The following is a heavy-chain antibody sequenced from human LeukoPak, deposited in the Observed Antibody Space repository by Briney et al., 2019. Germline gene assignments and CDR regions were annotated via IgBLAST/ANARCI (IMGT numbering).Heavy chain of an antibody. D-gene: IGHD3-22*01. V-gene: IGHV1-18*01. CDR1: GYTFTSYG. CDR2: ISAYNGNT. Sequence: VASVKVSCKASGYTFTSYGIRWVRQAPGQGLEWMGWISAYNGNTNYAQKLQGRVTMTTDTSTSTAYMELRSLRSDDTAVYYCARDRVIWDSSGYPLFDYWGQGTLVTVSS. CDR3: ARDRVIWDSSGYPLFDY. J-gene: IGHJ4*02.